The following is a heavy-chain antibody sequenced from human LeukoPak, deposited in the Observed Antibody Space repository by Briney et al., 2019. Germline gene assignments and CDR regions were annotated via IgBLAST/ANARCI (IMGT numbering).Heavy chain of an antibody. CDR2: IWYDGSNK. V-gene: IGHV3-33*01. CDR3: AREAVAPSGIAAAGTSFHFDY. CDR1: GFTFSSYG. D-gene: IGHD6-13*01. Sequence: GGSLRLSCAASGFTFSSYGMHWVRQAPCKGVERGAVIWYDGSNKYYADSVKGRFTISRDNSKNTLYLQMNSLRAEDTAVYYCAREAVAPSGIAAAGTSFHFDYWGQGTLVTVSS. J-gene: IGHJ4*02.